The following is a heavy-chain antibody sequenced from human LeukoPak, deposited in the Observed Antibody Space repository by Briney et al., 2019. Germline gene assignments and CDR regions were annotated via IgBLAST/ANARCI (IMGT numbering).Heavy chain of an antibody. Sequence: SETLSLTCTVSGGSISSGGYYWGWIRQPPGKGLEWIGSIYYSGSTYYNPSLKSRVTISVDTSKNQFSLKLSSVTAADTAVYYCARHAHLHSSSSYWGQGTLVTVSS. CDR2: IYYSGST. CDR3: ARHAHLHSSSSY. CDR1: GGSISSGGYY. J-gene: IGHJ4*02. D-gene: IGHD6-13*01. V-gene: IGHV4-39*01.